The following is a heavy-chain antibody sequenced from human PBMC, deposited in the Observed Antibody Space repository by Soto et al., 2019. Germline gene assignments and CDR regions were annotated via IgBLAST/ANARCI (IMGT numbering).Heavy chain of an antibody. CDR2: IKSKTDGGTT. V-gene: IGHV3-15*01. J-gene: IGHJ4*02. D-gene: IGHD2-2*01. Sequence: GGSLRLSCAASGFTFSNAWMSWVRQAPGKGLEWVGRIKSKTDGGTTDYAAPVKGRFTISRDDSKNTLYLQMNSLKTEDTAVYYCTTDSCSSTSCYRPLWYFDYWGQGTLVTVSS. CDR3: TTDSCSSTSCYRPLWYFDY. CDR1: GFTFSNAW.